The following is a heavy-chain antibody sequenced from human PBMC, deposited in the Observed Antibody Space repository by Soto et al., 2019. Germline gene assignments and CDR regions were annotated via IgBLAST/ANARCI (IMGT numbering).Heavy chain of an antibody. CDR2: IYYIGAY. Sequence: QVQLQQSGPGLVRPSETLSLSCSVSGASVSSYYWSWVRQPPGKGLEWIGDIYYIGAYNYNPSLKSRVTSSVDTSKNQFSLKLTSVTAADTAVYYCARTPETRDWLDPWGQGTLVTVSS. CDR1: GASVSSYY. V-gene: IGHV4-59*02. J-gene: IGHJ5*02. D-gene: IGHD1-7*01. CDR3: ARTPETRDWLDP.